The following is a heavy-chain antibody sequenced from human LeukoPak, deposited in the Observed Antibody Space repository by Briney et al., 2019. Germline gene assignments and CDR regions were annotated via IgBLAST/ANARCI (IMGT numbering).Heavy chain of an antibody. V-gene: IGHV3-7*01. Sequence: GGSLRLSCVASGFTFSTYGMSWVRQAPGKGLEWVANIKQDGSEKYYVGSVKGRFTISRDNAKNSLYLQMNSLRAEDTAVYYCASAGPDTVAGDYWGQGTLVTVSS. J-gene: IGHJ4*02. CDR2: IKQDGSEK. D-gene: IGHD6-19*01. CDR3: ASAGPDTVAGDY. CDR1: GFTFSTYG.